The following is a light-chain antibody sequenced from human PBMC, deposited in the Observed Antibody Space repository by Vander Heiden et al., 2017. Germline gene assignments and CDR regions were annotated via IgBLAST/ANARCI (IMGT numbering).Light chain of an antibody. Sequence: DIPITQSPSTLSASVGDRVTITCRASQSISTDLAWYQRKPGTAPKLLIYKASTLESGVPSRFSGSGSGTEFTLTISSLQPDDFATYYCQQYNTYWTSGQGTKVEIK. J-gene: IGKJ1*01. CDR1: QSISTD. CDR3: QQYNTYWT. V-gene: IGKV1-5*03. CDR2: KAS.